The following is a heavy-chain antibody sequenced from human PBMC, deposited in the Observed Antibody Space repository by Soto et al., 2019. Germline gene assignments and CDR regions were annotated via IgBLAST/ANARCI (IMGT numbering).Heavy chain of an antibody. Sequence: GASVKVSCKASGYTFTSYGISWVRQAPGQGLEWMGWISAYNGNTNYAQKLQGRVTMTTDTSTSTAYMELRSLRSDDTAVYYCARSHYYDSSGYYYEGAQPLDPCGQGTLVTVSS. J-gene: IGHJ5*02. CDR3: ARSHYYDSSGYYYEGAQPLDP. V-gene: IGHV1-18*01. CDR2: ISAYNGNT. CDR1: GYTFTSYG. D-gene: IGHD3-22*01.